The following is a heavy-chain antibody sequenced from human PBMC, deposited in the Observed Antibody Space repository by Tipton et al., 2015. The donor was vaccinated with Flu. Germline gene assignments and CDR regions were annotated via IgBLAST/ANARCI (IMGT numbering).Heavy chain of an antibody. D-gene: IGHD6-19*01. CDR2: IRNSGGTI. CDR3: VTRGVTVAVPY. Sequence: SLRLSCGGSGFIFSSYEMNWVRQAPGKGLEWISYIRNSGGTIYYADSVKGRFTISRDNAKNSVYLQMNSLRVDDTGVYFCVTRGVTVAVPYWGQGTLVTVSS. V-gene: IGHV3-48*03. CDR1: GFIFSSYE. J-gene: IGHJ4*02.